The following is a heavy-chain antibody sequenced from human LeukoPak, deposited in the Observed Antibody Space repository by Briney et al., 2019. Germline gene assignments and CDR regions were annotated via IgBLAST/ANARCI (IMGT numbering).Heavy chain of an antibody. V-gene: IGHV3-48*04. D-gene: IGHD5-12*01. CDR3: AREDIVATIDLDY. CDR1: GFSFSTHS. CDR2: ISISGSSR. J-gene: IGHJ4*02. Sequence: GGSLRLSCAASGFSFSTHSMTWVRLAPGKGLEWLSFISISGSSRHYADSVKGRFTISRDNAENSVYLQMNSLRAEDTAVYYCAREDIVATIDLDYWGQGTLVTVSS.